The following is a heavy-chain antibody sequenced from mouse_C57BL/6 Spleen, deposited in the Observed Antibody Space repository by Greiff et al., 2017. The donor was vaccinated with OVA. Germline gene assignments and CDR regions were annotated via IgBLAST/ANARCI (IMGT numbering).Heavy chain of an antibody. CDR2: IYPGSGST. Sequence: QVQLQQPGAELVKPGASVKMSCKASGYTFTSYWITWVKQRPGQGLEWIGDIYPGSGSTNYNEKFKSKATLTVDTSSSTAYMQLSSLTYEDSAVYYCARFYDGYPWFAYWGQGTLVTVSA. V-gene: IGHV1-55*01. CDR1: GYTFTSYW. CDR3: ARFYDGYPWFAY. D-gene: IGHD2-3*01. J-gene: IGHJ3*01.